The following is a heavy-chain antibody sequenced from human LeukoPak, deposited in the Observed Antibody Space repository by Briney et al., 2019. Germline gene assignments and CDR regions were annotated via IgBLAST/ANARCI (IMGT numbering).Heavy chain of an antibody. CDR2: IYYSGST. CDR1: GGSISSSSYY. Sequence: KPSETLSLTCTVSGGSISSSSYYWGWIRQPPGKGLEWIGSIYYSGSTYYNPSLKSRVTISVDTSKNQFSLKLSSVTAADTAVYYCASFSPTTVTFDYWGQGTLVTVSS. D-gene: IGHD2-21*02. J-gene: IGHJ4*02. V-gene: IGHV4-39*07. CDR3: ASFSPTTVTFDY.